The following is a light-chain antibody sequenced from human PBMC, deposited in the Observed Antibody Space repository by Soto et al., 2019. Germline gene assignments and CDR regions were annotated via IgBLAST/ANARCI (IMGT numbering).Light chain of an antibody. J-gene: IGLJ2*01. CDR3: SSYAGSNNFGV. CDR1: SSDVGDYNY. V-gene: IGLV2-8*01. Sequence: QSVLTQPPSVSGSPGQSVTISCTGTSSDVGDYNYVSWYQHQPDKAPKLMIYEVTKRPSGVPDRFSGSKSGNTASPTVSGLQAEDEADYYCSSYAGSNNFGVFGGGTKVTVL. CDR2: EVT.